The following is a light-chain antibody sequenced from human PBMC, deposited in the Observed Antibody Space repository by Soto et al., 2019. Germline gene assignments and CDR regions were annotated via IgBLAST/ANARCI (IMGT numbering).Light chain of an antibody. CDR3: QQRRNWPQFS. CDR2: DAS. Sequence: EIVLTQSPATLYLSPGERATLSCRASQSVSSYLACYQQKPGQAPSLLIYDASNRATGIPPRFSGSGSGTDFPLTISSPEPEDFAVYYCQQRRNWPQFSFGPGTKVDI. CDR1: QSVSSY. V-gene: IGKV3-11*01. J-gene: IGKJ3*01.